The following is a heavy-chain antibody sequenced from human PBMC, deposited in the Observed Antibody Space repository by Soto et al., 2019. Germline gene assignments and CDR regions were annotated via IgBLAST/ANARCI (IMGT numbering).Heavy chain of an antibody. D-gene: IGHD3-22*01. CDR3: ASSYYDSSGYL. J-gene: IGHJ4*02. CDR2: ISSDGSST. CDR1: GFTFSRYW. V-gene: IGHV3-74*01. Sequence: EVELVESGGGLVQPGGSLRLSCAASGFTFSRYWMHWVRQAPGKGLVWVSRISSDGSSTNYADSVKGRITISRDNAKNTLYLKMNSLRAEDTAVYYCASSYYDSSGYLWGQGTLVSVSS.